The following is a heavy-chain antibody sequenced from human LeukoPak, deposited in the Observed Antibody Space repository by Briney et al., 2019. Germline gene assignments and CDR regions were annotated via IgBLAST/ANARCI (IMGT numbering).Heavy chain of an antibody. CDR2: IYTSGST. CDR3: ARVGCSGGSCYLPNWFDP. D-gene: IGHD2-15*01. CDR1: GGSISSYY. Sequence: SETLSLTCTVSGGSISSYYWSWIRQPAGKGLEWIGRIYTSGSTNYNPSLKSRVTMPVDTSKNPFSLKLSSVTAADTAVYYCARVGCSGGSCYLPNWFDPWGQGTLVTVSS. J-gene: IGHJ5*02. V-gene: IGHV4-4*07.